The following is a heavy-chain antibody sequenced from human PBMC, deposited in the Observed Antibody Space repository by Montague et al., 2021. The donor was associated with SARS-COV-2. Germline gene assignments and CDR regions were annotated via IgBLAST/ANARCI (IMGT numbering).Heavy chain of an antibody. CDR1: GGSFSGYY. Sequence: SETLSLTCAVYGGSFSGYYWSWIRQPPGKGLEWIGEINHSGSTXXXPSXXXRVTISVDTSKNQFSLKLSSVTAADTAVYYCARGRRILLWFGELLTVGDSYGMDFWGQGTTVTVSS. CDR3: ARGRRILLWFGELLTVGDSYGMDF. CDR2: INHSGST. J-gene: IGHJ6*02. V-gene: IGHV4-34*01. D-gene: IGHD3-10*01.